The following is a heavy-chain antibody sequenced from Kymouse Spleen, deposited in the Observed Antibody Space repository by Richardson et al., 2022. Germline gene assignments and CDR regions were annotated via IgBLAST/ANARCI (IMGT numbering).Heavy chain of an antibody. J-gene: IGHJ6*02. Sequence: QLQLQESGPGLVKPSETLSLTCTVSGGSISSSSYYWGWIRQPPGKGLEWIGSIYYSGSTYYNPSLKSRVTISVDTSKNQFSLKLSSVTAADTAVYYCARAYYGSGSYSYYYYYGMDVWGQGTTVTVSS. CDR1: GGSISSSSYY. CDR3: ARAYYGSGSYSYYYYYGMDV. V-gene: IGHV4-39*01. CDR2: IYYSGST. D-gene: IGHD3-10*01.